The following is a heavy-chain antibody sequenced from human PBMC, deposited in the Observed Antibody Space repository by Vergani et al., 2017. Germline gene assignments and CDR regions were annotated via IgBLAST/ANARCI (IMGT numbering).Heavy chain of an antibody. Sequence: QVQLQESGPGLVKPSQTLSLTCTVSGGSISSGSYYWSWIRQPAGKGLEWIGRIYTSGRTNYKPSLKRRVTISVDTSKNQFSLKLSSVTAADTAVYYCARETYYYDSSGYYFGFDYWGQGTLVTVSS. V-gene: IGHV4-61*02. CDR1: GGSISSGSYY. CDR2: IYTSGRT. CDR3: ARETYYYDSSGYYFGFDY. D-gene: IGHD3-22*01. J-gene: IGHJ4*02.